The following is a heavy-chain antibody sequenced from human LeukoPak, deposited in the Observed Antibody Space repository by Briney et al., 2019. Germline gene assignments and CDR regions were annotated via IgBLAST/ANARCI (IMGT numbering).Heavy chain of an antibody. CDR1: GGTFTIYA. CDR3: ARDTSRQWPGDY. V-gene: IGHV1-69*04. CDR2: IIPILGIA. Sequence: SVTVSFTGSGGTFTIYAISWVRQAPGQGLEWMGRIIPILGIANYAQKFQGRVTITADKSTSTAYMELSSLISEETAVSYCARDTSRQWPGDYWGQGTLVTVSS. J-gene: IGHJ4*02. D-gene: IGHD6-19*01.